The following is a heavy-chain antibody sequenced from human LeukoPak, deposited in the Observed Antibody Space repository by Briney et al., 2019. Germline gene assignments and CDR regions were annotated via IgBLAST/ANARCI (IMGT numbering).Heavy chain of an antibody. CDR1: GFTFISSA. Sequence: SVKVSCKASGFTFISSAMQWVRQARGQRLEWIGWIVVGSGNTNYAQKFQERVIITRDMSTSTAYMELSSLRSEDTAVYYCAAGSSYYDMYYWGQGTLVTVSS. CDR3: AAGSSYYDMYY. D-gene: IGHD3-9*01. CDR2: IVVGSGNT. V-gene: IGHV1-58*02. J-gene: IGHJ4*02.